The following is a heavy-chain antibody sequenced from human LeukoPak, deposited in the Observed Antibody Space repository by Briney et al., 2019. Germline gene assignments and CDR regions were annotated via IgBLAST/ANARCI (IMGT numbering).Heavy chain of an antibody. CDR2: INSDGSST. Sequence: PGGSLRLSCAASGFTFSSYWMHWVRQAPGKGLVWVSRINSDGSSTSYADSVKGRFTISRDNAKNTLYLQMNSLRAEDTAVYYCASAPYDYSNYDYGMDVWGQGTTVTVSS. V-gene: IGHV3-74*01. CDR3: ASAPYDYSNYDYGMDV. D-gene: IGHD4-11*01. J-gene: IGHJ6*02. CDR1: GFTFSSYW.